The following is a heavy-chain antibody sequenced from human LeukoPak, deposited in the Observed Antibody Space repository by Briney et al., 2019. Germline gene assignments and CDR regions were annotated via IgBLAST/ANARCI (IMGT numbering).Heavy chain of an antibody. V-gene: IGHV3-23*01. D-gene: IGHD3-10*01. Sequence: GGSLRLSCVGAGFTFSNYAMSWVRQAPGKGLEWVSIITDSGGNTYYADSVKGRFTISRDNSKNTLFLQMSSLRVEDTAVYYCAKQGLPMVRGIFINGWFDPWGQGTLVTAPS. CDR1: GFTFSNYA. J-gene: IGHJ5*02. CDR2: ITDSGGNT. CDR3: AKQGLPMVRGIFINGWFDP.